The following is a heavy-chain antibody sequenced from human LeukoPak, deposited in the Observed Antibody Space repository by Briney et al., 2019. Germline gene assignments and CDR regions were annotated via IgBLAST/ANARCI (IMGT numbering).Heavy chain of an antibody. CDR2: IYYSGST. D-gene: IGHD3-10*01. CDR1: GGSISSYY. J-gene: IGHJ4*02. V-gene: IGHV4-59*01. Sequence: SETLSLTCTVSGGSISSYYWSWIRQPPGKGLEWIGYIYYSGSTNYNPSLKSRVTISVDTSKNQFSLKLSSVTAADTAVYYCAREERYGSSYDYWGQGTLVTVS. CDR3: AREERYGSSYDY.